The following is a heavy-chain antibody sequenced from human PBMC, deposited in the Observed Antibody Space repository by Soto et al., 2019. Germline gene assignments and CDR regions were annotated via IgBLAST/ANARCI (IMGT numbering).Heavy chain of an antibody. CDR3: AKEGIELWSAFDY. D-gene: IGHD5-18*01. V-gene: IGHV3-30*18. CDR1: GFTFSNYG. CDR2: ISYDGSNK. Sequence: QVQLVESGGGVVQPGRSLRLSCATSGFTFSNYGIHWVRQAPGKGLEWVAVISYDGSNKYYADSVKGRFTISRDNSKNPVYLQINSLRAEDTAVYYCAKEGIELWSAFDYWGQGILVTVSS. J-gene: IGHJ4*02.